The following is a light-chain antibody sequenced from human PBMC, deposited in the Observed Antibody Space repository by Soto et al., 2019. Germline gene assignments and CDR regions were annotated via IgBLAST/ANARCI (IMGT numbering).Light chain of an antibody. CDR2: EVS. V-gene: IGLV2-8*01. J-gene: IGLJ2*01. CDR1: SSDVGGYNY. CDR3: TSYAGSNNFVV. Sequence: ALTQPPSASGSPGQSVTISCTGTSSDVGGYNYVSWYQQHPGKAPKLMIYEVSKRPSGVPDRFSGSKSGNTASLTVSGLQAEDEADYYCTSYAGSNNFVVFGGGTKLTVL.